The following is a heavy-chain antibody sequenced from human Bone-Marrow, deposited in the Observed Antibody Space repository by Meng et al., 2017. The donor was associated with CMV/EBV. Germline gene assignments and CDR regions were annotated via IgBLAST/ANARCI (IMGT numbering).Heavy chain of an antibody. CDR1: GGSISSGDYY. V-gene: IGHV4-30-4*08. D-gene: IGHD3-16*01. Sequence: SETLSLTCAVSGGSISSGDYYWSWIRQPPGKGLEWIGYIYYSGSTYYNPSLKSRVTISVDTSKNQFSLKLSSVTAADTAVYYCARANLQRRGGWFDPWGQRTLVTVSS. CDR3: ARANLQRRGGWFDP. J-gene: IGHJ5*02. CDR2: IYYSGST.